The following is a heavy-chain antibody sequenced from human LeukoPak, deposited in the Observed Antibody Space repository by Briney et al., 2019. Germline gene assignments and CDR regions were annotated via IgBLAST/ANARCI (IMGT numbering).Heavy chain of an antibody. CDR1: GFTFSSYW. Sequence: GGSLRLSCAASGFTFSSYWMSWVRQAPGKGLEWVANIKQDGSEKYYVDSVKGRFTISRDNAKNSLYLQMNSLRAEDTAVYYCARDGPVVVAATPAYWGRGTLVTVSS. CDR3: ARDGPVVVAATPAY. V-gene: IGHV3-7*01. CDR2: IKQDGSEK. J-gene: IGHJ4*02. D-gene: IGHD2-15*01.